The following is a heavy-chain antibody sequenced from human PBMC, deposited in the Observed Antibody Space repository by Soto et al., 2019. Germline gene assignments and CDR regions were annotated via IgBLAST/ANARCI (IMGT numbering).Heavy chain of an antibody. CDR1: GYTFANYD. D-gene: IGHD6-19*01. J-gene: IGHJ4*02. Sequence: QVQLVQSGGEVKKPGASVKVSCKTSGYTFANYDFSWVRQAPGQGLEWMGWVSNKNGVTSYAEKFRDSVTITTDTSTSTVYMELRSLTSDDTAVYFCARERLNTGWYGFDYWGQGAQVTVSS. CDR2: VSNKNGVT. V-gene: IGHV1-18*04. CDR3: ARERLNTGWYGFDY.